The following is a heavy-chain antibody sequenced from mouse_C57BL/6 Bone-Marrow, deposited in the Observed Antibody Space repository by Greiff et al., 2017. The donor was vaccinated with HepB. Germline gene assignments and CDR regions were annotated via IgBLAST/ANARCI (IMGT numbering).Heavy chain of an antibody. V-gene: IGHV1-19*01. D-gene: IGHD2-2*01. CDR2: INPYNGVT. CDR1: GYTFTDYY. Sequence: VQLKQSGPVLVKPGASVKMSCKASGYTFTDYYMNWVKQSHGKSLEWIGVINPYNGVTIYNQKFKGKATLTVDKSSSTAYMELNSLTSEDSAVYYCARERLRRVAYFDYWGQGTTLTVSS. J-gene: IGHJ2*01. CDR3: ARERLRRVAYFDY.